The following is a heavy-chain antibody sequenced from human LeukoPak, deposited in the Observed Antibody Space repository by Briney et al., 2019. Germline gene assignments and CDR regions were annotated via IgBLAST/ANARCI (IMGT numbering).Heavy chain of an antibody. J-gene: IGHJ4*02. Sequence: GASVKVSCKASGYTFTSYAMHWVRQAPGQRLEWMGWINAGNGNTKYSQKFQGRVTITRDTSASTAYMELSSLRSEDTAVYYCARDVRGAYDSIRFDYWGQGTLVTVSS. CDR3: ARDVRGAYDSIRFDY. D-gene: IGHD3-22*01. V-gene: IGHV1-3*01. CDR1: GYTFTSYA. CDR2: INAGNGNT.